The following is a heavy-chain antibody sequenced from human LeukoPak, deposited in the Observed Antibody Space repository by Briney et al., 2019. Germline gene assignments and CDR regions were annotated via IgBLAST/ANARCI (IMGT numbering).Heavy chain of an antibody. CDR3: ASRSSSSTDAFDF. Sequence: GESLKFSCKGSGYSFTSYWIGWVRQMPGEGLEWMGIIYPGDSDTRYSPSFQGQVTISADKSISTAYLQWRSLKASDTAMYYCASRSSSSTDAFDFWGQGTMVTVSS. CDR2: IYPGDSDT. J-gene: IGHJ3*01. V-gene: IGHV5-51*01. D-gene: IGHD6-6*01. CDR1: GYSFTSYW.